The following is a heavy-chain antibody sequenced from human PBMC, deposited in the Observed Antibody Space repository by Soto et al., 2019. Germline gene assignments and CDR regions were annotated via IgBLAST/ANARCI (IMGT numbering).Heavy chain of an antibody. CDR3: ARVFGSYHDILTGIWAGHFNY. J-gene: IGHJ4*02. D-gene: IGHD3-9*01. Sequence: VAPVKVSCKASGYTFTKNYVVRVRQTPRQEPEWMGVIDPSGGSIFYAQNFQGRVTMTSDTSTSTMYIELSNLRSEDTAVFYCARVFGSYHDILTGIWAGHFNYWGQGTLVTVSS. CDR1: GYTFTKNY. V-gene: IGHV1-46*03. CDR2: IDPSGGSI.